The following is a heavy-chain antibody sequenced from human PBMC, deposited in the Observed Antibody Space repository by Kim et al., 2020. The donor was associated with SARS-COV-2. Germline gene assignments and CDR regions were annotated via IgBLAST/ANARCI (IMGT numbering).Heavy chain of an antibody. CDR3: ARAPHDFWTGYSNLYVFDI. V-gene: IGHV1-2*02. J-gene: IGHJ3*02. Sequence: ASVKVSCKASGCTFTGYYIHWVRQAPGQGLEWMGWINPNSGGTNYAQKFQGRVTMTRDTSITTAYLDLSRLTSDDTAVFYCARAPHDFWTGYSNLYVFDIWGQGTLVTVSS. D-gene: IGHD3-3*01. CDR2: INPNSGGT. CDR1: GCTFTGYY.